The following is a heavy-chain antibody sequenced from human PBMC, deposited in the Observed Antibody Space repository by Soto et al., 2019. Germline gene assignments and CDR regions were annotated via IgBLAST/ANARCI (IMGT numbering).Heavy chain of an antibody. V-gene: IGHV6-1*01. CDR1: GDSVSSNSAA. CDR2: TYYRSKWYN. J-gene: IGHJ5*02. CDR3: ARDTVLRYFDWLRQPKYGNENNNWFDP. D-gene: IGHD3-9*01. Sequence: PSQTLSLTCAISGDSVSSNSAAWNWIRQSPSRGLEWLGRTYYRSKWYNDYAVSVKSRITINPDTSKNQFSLQLNSVTPEDTAVYYCARDTVLRYFDWLRQPKYGNENNNWFDPWGQGTLVTVSS.